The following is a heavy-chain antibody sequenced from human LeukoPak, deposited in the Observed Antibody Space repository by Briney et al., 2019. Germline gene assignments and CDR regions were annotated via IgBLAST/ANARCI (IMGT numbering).Heavy chain of an antibody. CDR3: VRDFLGESGAGGY. CDR2: ISPSGNSK. D-gene: IGHD3-10*01. J-gene: IGHJ4*02. V-gene: IGHV3-21*01. CDR1: TFTFTSYT. Sequence: GPSLRLSCPTSTFTFTSYTLNWARQHPGEGLDWVSSISPSGNSKYHANSVKGRFTISRDNAENSLYMQMNSLRAEDTGVYYCVRDFLGESGAGGYWGQGTLVTVSS.